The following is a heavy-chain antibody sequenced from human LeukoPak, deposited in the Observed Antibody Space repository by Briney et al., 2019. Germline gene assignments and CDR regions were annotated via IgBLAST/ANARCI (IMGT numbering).Heavy chain of an antibody. D-gene: IGHD6-6*01. CDR3: ARGRIAADTETFDY. CDR2: INHSGST. Sequence: PSETLSLTCAVYGGSFSGYYWSWIRQPPGKGLEWIGEINHSGSTNYNPSLKSRVTISVDTSKNQFSLKLSSVTAADTAVYYCARGRIAADTETFDYWGQGTLVTVSS. V-gene: IGHV4-34*01. J-gene: IGHJ4*02. CDR1: GGSFSGYY.